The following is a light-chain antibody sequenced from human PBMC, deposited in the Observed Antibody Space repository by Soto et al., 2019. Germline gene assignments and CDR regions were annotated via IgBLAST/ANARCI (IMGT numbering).Light chain of an antibody. V-gene: IGKV3-20*01. J-gene: IGKJ2*01. Sequence: EIVLTQSPGTLSLSPGERATLSCRASQSVSSSYLAWYQQKPGQAPRLLIYGASSRATGIPDRFSGSGSGTDFTLTISRLEPDDVAVYYCQQYGSSPRYTFGQGTKLEIK. CDR1: QSVSSSY. CDR3: QQYGSSPRYT. CDR2: GAS.